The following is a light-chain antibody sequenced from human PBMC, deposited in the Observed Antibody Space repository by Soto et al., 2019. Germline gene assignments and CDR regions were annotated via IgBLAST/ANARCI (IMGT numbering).Light chain of an antibody. CDR2: DAS. J-gene: IGKJ4*01. CDR3: QQRSNWPPKIT. V-gene: IGKV3-11*01. CDR1: QSVSSY. Sequence: EIVLTQSAATLSLSPGERATLSCRASQSVSSYLAWYQQKPGQAPRLLIYDASNRATGIPARFSGSGSGTDFTLTISSPEPEDFAVYYCQQRSNWPPKITFGGGTKVEIK.